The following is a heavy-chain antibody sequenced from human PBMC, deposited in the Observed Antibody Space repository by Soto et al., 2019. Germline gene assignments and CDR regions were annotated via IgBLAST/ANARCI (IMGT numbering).Heavy chain of an antibody. D-gene: IGHD1-7*01. V-gene: IGHV3-13*01. CDR1: GFTFSSYD. CDR3: ARAIGGSDWNYGAFDI. Sequence: GGSLRLSCAASGFTFSSYDRHWVRQATGKGLEWVSAIGTAGDTYYPGSVKGRFTISRENAKNSLYLQMDSLRAGDTAVYYCARAIGGSDWNYGAFDIWGQGTMVTVSS. CDR2: IGTAGDT. J-gene: IGHJ3*02.